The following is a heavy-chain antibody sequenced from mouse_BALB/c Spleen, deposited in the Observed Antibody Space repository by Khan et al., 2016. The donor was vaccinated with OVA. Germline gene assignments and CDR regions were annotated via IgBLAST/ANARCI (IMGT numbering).Heavy chain of an antibody. CDR3: ARGGAAYYRNDGGAMEY. D-gene: IGHD2-10*01. J-gene: IGHJ4*01. CDR2: INTHSGVP. Sequence: QIQLVQSGPELKKPGETVRISCKASGYTFTTAGIQWVQKMPGKGLKWIGWINTHSGVPKYAEDFKGRFAFSLEISVSTAYLQIMNLKNEDKATXFCARGGAAYYRNDGGAMEYWAQGTSVTVSS. CDR1: GYTFTTAG. V-gene: IGHV9-4*02.